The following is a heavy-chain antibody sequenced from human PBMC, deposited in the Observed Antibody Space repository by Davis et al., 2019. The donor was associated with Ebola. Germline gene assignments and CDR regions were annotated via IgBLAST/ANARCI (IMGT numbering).Heavy chain of an antibody. V-gene: IGHV3-21*04. D-gene: IGHD2-8*01. CDR1: GFTFSSYR. J-gene: IGHJ6*02. Sequence: PGGSLRLSCAASGFTFSSYRMIWVRQAPGKGLEWVSSISSGSSYIYYADSVRGRFTISRDNAKDSLYLQMNSLRAEDTALYYCVKDRNGTPLGMDVWGQGTTVTVSS. CDR2: ISSGSSYI. CDR3: VKDRNGTPLGMDV.